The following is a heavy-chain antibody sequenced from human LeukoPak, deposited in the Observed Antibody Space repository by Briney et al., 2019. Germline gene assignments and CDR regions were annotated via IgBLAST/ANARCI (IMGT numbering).Heavy chain of an antibody. Sequence: SVKVSCKASGGTFSSYAISWVRQAPGQGLEWMGRIIPIFGTANYAQKFQGRVTITTDESTSTAYMELSSLRSEDTAVYYCARGAGRRYCGGDRYYFDYWGQGTLVTVSS. V-gene: IGHV1-69*05. J-gene: IGHJ4*02. CDR2: IIPIFGTA. CDR3: ARGAGRRYCGGDRYYFDY. CDR1: GGTFSSYA. D-gene: IGHD2-21*02.